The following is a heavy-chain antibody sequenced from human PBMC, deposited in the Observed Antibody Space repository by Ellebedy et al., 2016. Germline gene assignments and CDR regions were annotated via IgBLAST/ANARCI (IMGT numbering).Heavy chain of an antibody. CDR1: GFTFKTYA. J-gene: IGHJ2*01. Sequence: GGSLRLXXAASGFTFKTYAMRWVRQAPGEGLEWVSTLSGSGPKTYYADSVQGRFTISRDNSKSTLYLQMNSLRAEDTAVYYCAKHETDGDYYFDLWGRGTLVTVSS. D-gene: IGHD2-21*01. CDR3: AKHETDGDYYFDL. V-gene: IGHV3-23*01. CDR2: LSGSGPKT.